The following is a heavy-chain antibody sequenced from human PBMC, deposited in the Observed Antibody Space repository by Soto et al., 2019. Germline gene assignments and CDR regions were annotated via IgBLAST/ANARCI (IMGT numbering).Heavy chain of an antibody. J-gene: IGHJ5*02. CDR2: IWYDGSNK. D-gene: IGHD4-17*01. CDR1: GFTFSSYG. V-gene: IGHV3-33*01. CDR3: ARDRSPNTVTHWFDP. Sequence: QVQLVESGGGVVQPGRSLRLSCAASGFTFSSYGMHWVRQAPGKGLEWVAVIWYDGSNKYYADSVKGRFTISRDNSKNTLYLQMNSLRAEDTAVYYCARDRSPNTVTHWFDPWGQGTLVTVSS.